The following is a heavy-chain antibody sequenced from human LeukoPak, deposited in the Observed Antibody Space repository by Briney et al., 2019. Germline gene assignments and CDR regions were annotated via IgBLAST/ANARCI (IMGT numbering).Heavy chain of an antibody. Sequence: GGSLRLSCAVSGLTFSSSWMDWVRQAPGKGLEWVASINPDGNKKYSADSVKGRFTISRDNAKNSLYLQMNSLRAEDTAVYYCARDRYSSSSGVDYWGQGTLVTVSS. J-gene: IGHJ4*02. CDR2: INPDGNKK. CDR1: GLTFSSSW. V-gene: IGHV3-7*01. D-gene: IGHD6-13*01. CDR3: ARDRYSSSSGVDY.